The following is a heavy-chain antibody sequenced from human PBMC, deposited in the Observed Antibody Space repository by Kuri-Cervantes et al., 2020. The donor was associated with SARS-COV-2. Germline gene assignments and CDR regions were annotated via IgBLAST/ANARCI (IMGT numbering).Heavy chain of an antibody. Sequence: GESLKISCAASGFTFSSYAMHWVRQAPGKGLEWVSVIWYDGSNKYYADSVKGRFTISRDNSKSTLYLQMNSLRAEDTAVYYCARAAVKGVRHAEYLQHWGQGTLVTVSS. D-gene: IGHD2-8*01. J-gene: IGHJ1*01. CDR2: IWYDGSNK. CDR1: GFTFSSYA. V-gene: IGHV3-33*08. CDR3: ARAAVKGVRHAEYLQH.